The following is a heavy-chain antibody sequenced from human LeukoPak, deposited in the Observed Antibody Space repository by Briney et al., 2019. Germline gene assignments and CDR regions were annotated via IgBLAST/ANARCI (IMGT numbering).Heavy chain of an antibody. CDR3: ANAYHFWSGYQFDY. CDR1: GGSISSGDYY. J-gene: IGHJ4*02. Sequence: SQTLSLTCTVSGGSISSGDYYWNWIRQPPGKGLEWIGYISYSGSTYYNPSLKSRFTMSLDTSKNHFSLNLSSVTAADTAVYYFANAYHFWSGYQFDYWGQGTLVTVSS. CDR2: ISYSGST. D-gene: IGHD3-3*02. V-gene: IGHV4-30-4*08.